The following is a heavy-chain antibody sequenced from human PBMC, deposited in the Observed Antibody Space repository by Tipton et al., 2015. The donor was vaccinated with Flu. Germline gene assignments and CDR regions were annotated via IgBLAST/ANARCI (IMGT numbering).Heavy chain of an antibody. Sequence: QSGPEVKKHGASVKVSCKASGYTFTSYGISWVRQAPGQGLEWMGWISGYNDNTRYAQTFQGRLTMTTDTSTSTAYMELRSLRSDDTAVYYCARGSGYAGDYWGQGTLVTVSS. D-gene: IGHD5-12*01. V-gene: IGHV1-18*01. CDR3: ARGSGYAGDY. J-gene: IGHJ4*02. CDR1: GYTFTSYG. CDR2: ISGYNDNT.